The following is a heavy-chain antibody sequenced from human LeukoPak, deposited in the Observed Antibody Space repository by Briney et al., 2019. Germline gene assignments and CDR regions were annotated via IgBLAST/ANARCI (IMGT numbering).Heavy chain of an antibody. CDR3: ARDLRGDYPWNYYYGMDV. CDR1: GFTFSSYG. J-gene: IGHJ6*02. Sequence: GGSLRLSCAASGFTFSSYGMHWVRQAPGKGLEWVAVISYDGSNKYYADSVKGRFTISRDNSKNTLYLQMNSLRAEDTAVYYCARDLRGDYPWNYYYGMDVWGQGTTVTVSS. D-gene: IGHD4-17*01. CDR2: ISYDGSNK. V-gene: IGHV3-30*03.